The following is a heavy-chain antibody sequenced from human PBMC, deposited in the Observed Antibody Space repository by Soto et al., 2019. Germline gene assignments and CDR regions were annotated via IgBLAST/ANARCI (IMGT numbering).Heavy chain of an antibody. CDR3: ARMSPAPRYCSSTSCWTKYYYYGMDV. V-gene: IGHV5-51*04. Sequence: GESLKISCKGSGYSFTSYWIGWVRQMPGKGLEWMGIIYPGDSDTRYSPSFQGQVTISADKPISTAYLQWSSLKASDTAMYYCARMSPAPRYCSSTSCWTKYYYYGMDVWGQGTTVTVSS. J-gene: IGHJ6*02. D-gene: IGHD2-2*01. CDR1: GYSFTSYW. CDR2: IYPGDSDT.